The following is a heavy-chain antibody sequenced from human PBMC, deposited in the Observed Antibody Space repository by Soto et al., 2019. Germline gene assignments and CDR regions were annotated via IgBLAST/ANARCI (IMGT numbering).Heavy chain of an antibody. CDR1: GGSISSYY. Sequence: QVQLQESGPGLVKPSETLSLTCTVSGGSISSYYWSWIRQPAGKGLEWIGRIYTSGSTNYNPSLKSRVTMSVDTSKNQFSLMLSSVTAADTAVYYCARDRYYDILTGHSFDPWGQGTLVTVSS. CDR2: IYTSGST. V-gene: IGHV4-4*07. J-gene: IGHJ5*02. CDR3: ARDRYYDILTGHSFDP. D-gene: IGHD3-9*01.